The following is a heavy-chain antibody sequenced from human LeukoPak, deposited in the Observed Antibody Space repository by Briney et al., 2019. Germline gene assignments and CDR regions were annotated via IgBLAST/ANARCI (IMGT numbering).Heavy chain of an antibody. CDR1: GGSISSYY. CDR3: ARDQYCSSTSCAPGWFDP. V-gene: IGHV4-59*12. J-gene: IGHJ5*02. D-gene: IGHD2-2*01. Sequence: SETLSLTCTVSGGSISSYYWSWIRQPPGKGLEWIGYIYYSGSTYYNPSLKSRVTISVDTSKNQFSLKLSSVTAADTAVYYCARDQYCSSTSCAPGWFDPWGQGTLVTVSS. CDR2: IYYSGST.